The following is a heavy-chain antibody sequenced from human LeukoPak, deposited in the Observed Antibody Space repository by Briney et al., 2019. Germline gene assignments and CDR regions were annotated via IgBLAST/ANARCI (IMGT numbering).Heavy chain of an antibody. D-gene: IGHD2-21*01. CDR2: ITGSSSTI. CDR3: ARGSSPPSSHSSALYDY. V-gene: IGHV3-48*04. CDR1: GFTFSSYT. J-gene: IGHJ4*02. Sequence: PGGSLRLSCAASGFTFSSYTMNWVRQAPGKGLEWVSYITGSSSTIYYADSVKGRFTISRDNARNSLFLQMNSLRAEDTAVYYCARGSSPPSSHSSALYDYWGQGTLVTVSS.